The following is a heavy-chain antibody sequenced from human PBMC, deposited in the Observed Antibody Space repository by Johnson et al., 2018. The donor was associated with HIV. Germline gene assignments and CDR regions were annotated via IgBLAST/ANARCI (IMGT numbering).Heavy chain of an antibody. J-gene: IGHJ3*02. V-gene: IGHV3-33*06. D-gene: IGHD3-22*01. Sequence: QVQLVESGGGLVQPGGSLRLSCAASGFTFSDYYMSWIRQAPGKGLEWVAVIWYDGSNKYYADSVKGRFTISRDNSKNTLYLQMNSLRVEDTAVYYCAKGDDYYDSSGYYRQGAFDIWGQGTMVTVSS. CDR2: IWYDGSNK. CDR3: AKGDDYYDSSGYYRQGAFDI. CDR1: GFTFSDYY.